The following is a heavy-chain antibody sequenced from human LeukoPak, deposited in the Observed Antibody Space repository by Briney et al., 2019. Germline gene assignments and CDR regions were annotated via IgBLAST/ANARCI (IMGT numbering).Heavy chain of an antibody. V-gene: IGHV3-53*05. D-gene: IGHD3-22*01. CDR1: GFTVSSNH. CDR3: ARDRAVTMIVLGLDS. Sequence: GGSLRLSCAVSGFTVSSNHMSWVRQAPGKGLEWVSVFYSGGDTHYADSVKGRFTISRDNSKNTLYLQMNSLRADDTAVYYCARDRAVTMIVLGLDSWGQGTLVTVSS. J-gene: IGHJ4*02. CDR2: FYSGGDT.